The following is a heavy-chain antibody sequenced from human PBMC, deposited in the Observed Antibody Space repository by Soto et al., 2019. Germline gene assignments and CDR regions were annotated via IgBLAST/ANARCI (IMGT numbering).Heavy chain of an antibody. CDR1: GFTFSRYA. J-gene: IGHJ6*04. D-gene: IGHD5-12*01. CDR2: ISGSGGST. V-gene: IGHV3-23*01. Sequence: PGGSLRLSCAASGFTFSRYAMSWVRQAPGKGLEWVSAISGSGGSTYYADSVKGRFTISRDNSKNTLYLQMNSLRAEDTAVYYCAKDPTIQQLGGHNYGPKYGMDVWGEGTTVTVSS. CDR3: AKDPTIQQLGGHNYGPKYGMDV.